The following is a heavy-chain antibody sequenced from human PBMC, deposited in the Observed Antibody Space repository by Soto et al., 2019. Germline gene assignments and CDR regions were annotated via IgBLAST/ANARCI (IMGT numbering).Heavy chain of an antibody. J-gene: IGHJ1*01. CDR3: ARGIRGYSYGYYFQH. CDR1: GGSISSYY. D-gene: IGHD5-18*01. Sequence: PSETLSLTCTVSGGSISSYYWSWIRQPPGKGLEWIGYIYYSGSTNYNPSLKSRVTISVDTSKNQFSLKLSSVTAADTAVYYCARGIRGYSYGYYFQHWGQGTLVTVSS. CDR2: IYYSGST. V-gene: IGHV4-59*01.